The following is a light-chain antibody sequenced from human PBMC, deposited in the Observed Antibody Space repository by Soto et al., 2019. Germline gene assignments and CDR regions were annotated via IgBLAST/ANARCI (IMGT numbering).Light chain of an antibody. Sequence: EILLTQSPCTLSWSPGERATLSCRASQSVSSSYLAWYQQKHGKAPRLLIYDASSRATGIPDRFSGSGSGTDFNLTISRLETEDFAVYYCQQYGSSPRTFGQGTKVDIK. J-gene: IGKJ1*01. V-gene: IGKV3-20*01. CDR3: QQYGSSPRT. CDR1: QSVSSSY. CDR2: DAS.